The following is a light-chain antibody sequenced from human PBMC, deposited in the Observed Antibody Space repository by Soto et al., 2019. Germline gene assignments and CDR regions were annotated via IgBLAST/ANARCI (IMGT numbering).Light chain of an antibody. J-gene: IGKJ1*01. CDR1: QGIGVW. CDR3: QQYDIHSGT. V-gene: IGKV1-5*01. CDR2: DAS. Sequence: DIQMTQSPSTLSSSVGDRVTITCRASQGIGVWLAWYQQKPGKAPKLLIYDASNLQRGVPSRFSGSGSGTEFTLTISSLQSDDFATYYCQQYDIHSGTFGPGTKVDIK.